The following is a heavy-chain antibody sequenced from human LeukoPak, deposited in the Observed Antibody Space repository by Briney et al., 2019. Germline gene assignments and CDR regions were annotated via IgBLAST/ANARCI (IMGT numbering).Heavy chain of an antibody. J-gene: IGHJ4*02. CDR2: ISGSGGGI. D-gene: IGHD6-19*01. CDR3: ARMPLAGQYNDC. Sequence: GGSLRLSCAASGFTFSSYEMNWVRQAPGKGLEWVSYISGSGGGIYYAESVKGRFTMSRDNARNSLYLQMSSLRVEDTVVYYCARMPLAGQYNDCWGQGTLVTVSS. CDR1: GFTFSSYE. V-gene: IGHV3-48*03.